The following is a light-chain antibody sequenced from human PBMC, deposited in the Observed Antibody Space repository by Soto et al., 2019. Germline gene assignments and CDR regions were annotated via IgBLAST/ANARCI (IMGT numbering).Light chain of an antibody. CDR3: QQTYSTLSIT. CDR2: AAS. J-gene: IGKJ5*01. CDR1: ESIARH. V-gene: IGKV1-39*01. Sequence: DIQMTQSPSSLSASVGDRVTITCRASESIARHFNWYQQRPGKAPKLLIYAASTLQNGVPSRFRGGGSGTDFTLTISNLQPEDFATYYCQQTYSTLSITCGQGTRLEIK.